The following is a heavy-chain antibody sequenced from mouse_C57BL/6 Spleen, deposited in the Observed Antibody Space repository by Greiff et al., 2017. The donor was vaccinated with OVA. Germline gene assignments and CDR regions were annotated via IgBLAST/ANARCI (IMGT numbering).Heavy chain of an antibody. V-gene: IGHV5-4*01. CDR3: AKHDYDRYYCDY. J-gene: IGHJ2*01. D-gene: IGHD2-4*01. CDR2: ISDGGSYT. CDR1: GFTFSSYA. Sequence: EVQLVESGGGLVKPGGSLKLSCAASGFTFSSYAMSWVRQTPEKRLEWVATISDGGSYTYYPDNVKGRFNISRDNAKNNLYLQMSHLKSEDTAMYYCAKHDYDRYYCDYWGQGTTLTVSS.